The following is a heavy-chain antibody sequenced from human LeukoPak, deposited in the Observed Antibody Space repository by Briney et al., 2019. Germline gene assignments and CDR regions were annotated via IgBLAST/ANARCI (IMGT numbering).Heavy chain of an antibody. J-gene: IGHJ4*02. CDR1: GGSFSGYY. V-gene: IGHV4-34*01. CDR3: ARTSGIWYKSGSYFDY. D-gene: IGHD1-1*01. CDR2: INHSGST. Sequence: SETLSLTCAVYGGSFSGYYWSWIRQPPGKGLEWIGEINHSGSTNYNPSLKSRVTISVDTSKNQFSLKLSSVTAADTAVYYCARTSGIWYKSGSYFDYWGQGTLVIVSS.